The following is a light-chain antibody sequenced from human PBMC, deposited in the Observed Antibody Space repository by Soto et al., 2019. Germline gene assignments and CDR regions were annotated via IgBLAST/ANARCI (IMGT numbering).Light chain of an antibody. Sequence: IVLTQSPASVSLSPVRVGAGCCRASQNISSYLIWYQQKPGQAPRLLIYDVSKRATGIPDRFSGSGSGTDFTLTISRLEPEDFAVYYCQQYQNSPRTFGQGSKVDIK. V-gene: IGKV3-11*01. CDR1: QNISSY. CDR2: DVS. J-gene: IGKJ1*01. CDR3: QQYQNSPRT.